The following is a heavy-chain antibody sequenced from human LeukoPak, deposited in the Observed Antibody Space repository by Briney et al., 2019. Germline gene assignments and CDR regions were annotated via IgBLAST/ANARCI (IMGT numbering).Heavy chain of an antibody. V-gene: IGHV3-21*01. CDR3: ARGAYGSGSDYKPVVYFDY. CDR1: GFTFSSYS. CDR2: ISSSSSYI. Sequence: PGGSLRLSCAASGFTFSSYSMNWVRQAPGKGLEWVSSISSSSSYIYYADSVKGRFTISRDNAKNSLYLQMNSLRAEDTAVYYCARGAYGSGSDYKPVVYFDYWGQGTLVTVSS. J-gene: IGHJ4*02. D-gene: IGHD3-10*01.